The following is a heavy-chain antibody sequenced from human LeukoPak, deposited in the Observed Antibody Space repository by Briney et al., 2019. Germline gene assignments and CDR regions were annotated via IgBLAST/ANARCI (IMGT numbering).Heavy chain of an antibody. CDR3: ASLENYYGSGSYTR. Sequence: ASVKVSCKASGGTFTSYDINWVRQATGQGLEWMGWMNPNSGNTGYAQKFQGRVTMTRNTSISTAYMELSSLRSEDTAVYYCASLENYYGSGSYTRWGQGTLVTVSS. CDR1: GGTFTSYD. J-gene: IGHJ4*02. D-gene: IGHD3-10*01. CDR2: MNPNSGNT. V-gene: IGHV1-8*01.